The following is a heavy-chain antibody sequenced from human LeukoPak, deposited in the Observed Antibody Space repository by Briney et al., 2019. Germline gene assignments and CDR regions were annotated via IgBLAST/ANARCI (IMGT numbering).Heavy chain of an antibody. CDR2: INHSGST. V-gene: IGHV4-34*01. Sequence: SETLSLTCAVYGGSFSGYYWSWIRQPPGKGLEWVGEINHSGSTNYNPSLKSRVTISLDTSRNQFSLKLNSVTAADTAVYYCAKSNGYGLVDIWGQGTMVTDSS. CDR1: GGSFSGYY. J-gene: IGHJ3*02. D-gene: IGHD3-10*01. CDR3: AKSNGYGLVDI.